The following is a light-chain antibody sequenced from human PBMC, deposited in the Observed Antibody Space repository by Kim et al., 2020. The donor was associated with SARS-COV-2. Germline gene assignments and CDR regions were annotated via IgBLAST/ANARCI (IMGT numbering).Light chain of an antibody. J-gene: IGKJ5*01. V-gene: IGKV1-17*01. CDR1: QDIRND. CDR2: GAS. Sequence: AAGGERFTSTCRASQDIRNDLGWYQQSPGRAPKRLIYGASSLQSGGPSRFSGSGSGTEFTLTISSLQPEDFATYFCLQHNTYPITFGQGTRLEIK. CDR3: LQHNTYPIT.